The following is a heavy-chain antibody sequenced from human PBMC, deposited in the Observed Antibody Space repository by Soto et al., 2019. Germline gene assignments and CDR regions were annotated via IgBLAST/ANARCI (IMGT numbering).Heavy chain of an antibody. CDR1: GFSFSTYG. CDR3: AKVVRADSTSSNFYYYFGMDV. V-gene: IGHV3-30*18. Sequence: QVQMVESGGGVVQPGRSLRLSCAASGFSFSTYGMHWVRQAPGKGLEWMAGISNDGSNKYYADSVKGRFTISRDNSNDTLLLQMNSLRGEDTAVYYCAKVVRADSTSSNFYYYFGMDVWGQGTTVTVSS. D-gene: IGHD6-6*01. J-gene: IGHJ6*02. CDR2: ISNDGSNK.